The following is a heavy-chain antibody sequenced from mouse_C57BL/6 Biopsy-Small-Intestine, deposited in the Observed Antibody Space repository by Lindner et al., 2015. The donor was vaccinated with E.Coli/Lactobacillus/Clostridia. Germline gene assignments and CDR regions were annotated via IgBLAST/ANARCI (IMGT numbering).Heavy chain of an antibody. CDR1: GYTFTDYE. Sequence: VQLQESGAELVRPGASVTLSCKASGYTFTDYEMHWVKQTPVHGLEWIGAFDPETGGTAYSQKFKGKATLTADKSSSTAYMQLSSLTSEDSAVYLCASQLGRGWEHFDYWGQGTTLTVSS. J-gene: IGHJ2*01. V-gene: IGHV1-15*01. CDR2: FDPETGGT. D-gene: IGHD4-1*02. CDR3: ASQLGRGWEHFDY.